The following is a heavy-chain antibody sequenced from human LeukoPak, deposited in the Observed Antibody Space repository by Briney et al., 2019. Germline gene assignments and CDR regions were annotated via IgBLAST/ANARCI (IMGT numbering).Heavy chain of an antibody. CDR3: AREFCSITSCAIWAGYLDY. Sequence: SQTLSLTCTVPGGSISSNSYYWRWIRQPAGKGLEWIARIYTSGSTCYNPSLKSRVTISVYTSKHQFSLKLSSVPAADTDVYYCAREFCSITSCAIWAGYLDYWGQGTLVTVSS. D-gene: IGHD2-2*01. V-gene: IGHV4-61*02. CDR2: IYTSGST. J-gene: IGHJ4*02. CDR1: GGSISSNSYY.